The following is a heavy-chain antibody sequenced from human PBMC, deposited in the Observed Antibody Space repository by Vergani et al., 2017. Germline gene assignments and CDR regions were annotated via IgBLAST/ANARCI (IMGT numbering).Heavy chain of an antibody. D-gene: IGHD2-2*01. CDR3: ARGRPCSSTSCYYYYGMDV. CDR1: GGTFSSYA. V-gene: IGHV1-2*02. Sequence: QVQLVQSGAEVKKPGASVKVSCKASGGTFSSYAISWVRQAPGQGLEWMGGIIPNSGGTNYAQKFQGRVTMTRDTSISTAYMELRRLRSDDTAVYYGARGRPCSSTSCYYYYGMDVWGQGTTVTVSS. J-gene: IGHJ6*02. CDR2: IIPNSGGT.